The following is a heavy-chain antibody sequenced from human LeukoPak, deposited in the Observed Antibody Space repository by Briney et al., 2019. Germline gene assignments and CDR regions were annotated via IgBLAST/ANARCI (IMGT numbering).Heavy chain of an antibody. Sequence: GGSLRLSCAASGFTFSIFSMNWVRQAPGKGLEWVSYISSSTSAIYYADSVKGRFTISRDNANNSLYLQMNSLRAEDTAVYYCARGRTGTAWNWFDPWGQGTLVTVSS. J-gene: IGHJ5*02. CDR1: GFTFSIFS. D-gene: IGHD1-1*01. V-gene: IGHV3-48*01. CDR2: ISSSTSAI. CDR3: ARGRTGTAWNWFDP.